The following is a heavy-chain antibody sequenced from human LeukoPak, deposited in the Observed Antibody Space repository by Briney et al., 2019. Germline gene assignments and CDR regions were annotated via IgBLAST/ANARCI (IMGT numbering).Heavy chain of an antibody. V-gene: IGHV1-69*04. CDR3: AAADGYYDSSHFSSDY. CDR1: GGTFSSYA. J-gene: IGHJ4*02. Sequence: ASVKVSCKASGGTFSSYAISWVRQAPGQGLEWMGRIIPILGIANYAQKFQGRVTITADKSTSTAYMELSSLRSEDTAVYYCAAADGYYDSSHFSSDYWGQGTLVTVSS. D-gene: IGHD3-22*01. CDR2: IIPILGIA.